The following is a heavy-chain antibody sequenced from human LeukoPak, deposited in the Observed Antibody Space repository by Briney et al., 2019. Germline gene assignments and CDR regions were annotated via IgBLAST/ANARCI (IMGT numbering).Heavy chain of an antibody. CDR2: ISGSGGST. CDR1: GFTFNTYA. J-gene: IGHJ4*02. V-gene: IGHV3-23*01. Sequence: EGSLRLSCAASGFTFNTYAMSWVRQAPGKGLEWVSAISGSGGSTYYADSVKGRFTISRDNSKNTLYLQIHSLRAEDTAVYYCAKGKGSSSSSIDWWGQGTLVTVSS. CDR3: AKGKGSSSSSIDW. D-gene: IGHD2-15*01.